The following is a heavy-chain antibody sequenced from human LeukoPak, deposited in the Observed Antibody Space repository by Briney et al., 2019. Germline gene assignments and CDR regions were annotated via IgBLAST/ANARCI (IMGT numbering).Heavy chain of an antibody. CDR1: GFTFSSYS. J-gene: IGHJ4*02. CDR2: ISSSSSTI. Sequence: GGSLRLSCAASGFTFSSYSMNWVRQAPGKGLEWVSYISSSSSTIYYADSVKGRFTISRDNAKNSLYLQMTRLRADDTAVYYCVREDSSEDYWGQGTLVTVSS. D-gene: IGHD6-25*01. V-gene: IGHV3-48*01. CDR3: VREDSSEDY.